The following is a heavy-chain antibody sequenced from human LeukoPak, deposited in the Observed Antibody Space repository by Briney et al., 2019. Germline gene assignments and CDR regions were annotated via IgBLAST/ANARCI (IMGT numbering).Heavy chain of an antibody. CDR1: GYTFTSYG. V-gene: IGHV1-18*03. Sequence: ASVKVSCKASGYTFTSYGISWVRQAPGQGLEWMGWISAYNGNTNYAQKLQGRVTMTTDTSTSTAYMELRSLRSEDMAVYYCARDMVVTGRGEHDYWGQGTLVTVSS. D-gene: IGHD2-21*02. J-gene: IGHJ4*02. CDR2: ISAYNGNT. CDR3: ARDMVVTGRGEHDY.